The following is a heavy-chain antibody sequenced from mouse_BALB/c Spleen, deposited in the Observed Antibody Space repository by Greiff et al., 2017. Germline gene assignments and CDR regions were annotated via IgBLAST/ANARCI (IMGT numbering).Heavy chain of an antibody. CDR3: ARDYGGAMDY. CDR1: GYSITSDYA. CDR2: ISYSGST. V-gene: IGHV3-2*02. J-gene: IGHJ4*01. Sequence: DVKLQESGPGLVKPSQSLSLTCTVTGYSITSDYAWNWIRQFPGNKLEWMGYISYSGSTSYNPSLKSRISITQDTSKNQFFLQLNSVTTEDTATYYCARDYGGAMDYWGQGTSVTVSS. D-gene: IGHD1-1*02.